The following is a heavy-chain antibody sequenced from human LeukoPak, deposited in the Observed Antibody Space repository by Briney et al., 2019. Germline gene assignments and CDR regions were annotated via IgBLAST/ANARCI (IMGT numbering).Heavy chain of an antibody. J-gene: IGHJ2*01. V-gene: IGHV3-30*02. D-gene: IGHD1-7*01. Sequence: GGSPRLSCAASGFTFSSYGMHWVRQAPGKGLEWVAFIRYDGSNNDYADSVKGRFTISRDNSKNTLSLQMNSLRAEDTAVYYCAKVSLYNWNYDINWYFDLWGRGTLVTVSS. CDR2: IRYDGSNN. CDR3: AKVSLYNWNYDINWYFDL. CDR1: GFTFSSYG.